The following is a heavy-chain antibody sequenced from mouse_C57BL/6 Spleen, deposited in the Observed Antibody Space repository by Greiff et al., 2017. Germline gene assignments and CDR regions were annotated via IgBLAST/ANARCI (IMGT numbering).Heavy chain of an antibody. CDR3: ARQGLTLYAMDY. CDR1: GFTFSDYG. J-gene: IGHJ4*01. D-gene: IGHD1-1*01. V-gene: IGHV5-17*01. CDR2: ISSGSSTI. Sequence: EVQGVESGGGLVKPGGSLKLSCAASGFTFSDYGMHWVRQAPEKGLEWVAYISSGSSTIYYADTLKGRFTSSRDNAKNTLFLQMTSLRSEDTAMYYCARQGLTLYAMDYWGQGTSVTVSS.